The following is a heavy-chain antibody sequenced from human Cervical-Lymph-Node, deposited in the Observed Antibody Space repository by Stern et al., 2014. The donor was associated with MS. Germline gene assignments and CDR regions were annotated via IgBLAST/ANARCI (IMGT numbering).Heavy chain of an antibody. CDR2: IDWGDDK. D-gene: IGHD3-3*01. V-gene: IGHV2-70*04. CDR1: GFSLSTSGMR. J-gene: IGHJ4*02. CDR3: ARSPPYYEFWNDYYYFDY. Sequence: VTLKESGPALVKPTQTLTLTCTFSGFSLSTSGMRVSWIRQPPGKALEWLASIDWGDDKFYSTSLKTRLTITKDTSKTQVVLTMTNMDPVDTATYYCARSPPYYEFWNDYYYFDYWGQGTLVAVSS.